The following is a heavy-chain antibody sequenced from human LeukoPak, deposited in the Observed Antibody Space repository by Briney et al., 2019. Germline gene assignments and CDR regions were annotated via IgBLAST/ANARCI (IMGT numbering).Heavy chain of an antibody. CDR2: TYYRSKWYM. J-gene: IGHJ4*02. D-gene: IGHD6-19*01. Sequence: SQTLSLTCAISGDTVSSNSAAWNWIRQSPSRGLEWLGRTYYRSKWYMDYAVSVKSRITINPDTSNNQFSLHLNSVTPEDTAVYYCARGRIATGWIDYWGQGTLVTVSS. CDR3: ARGRIATGWIDY. CDR1: GDTVSSNSAA. V-gene: IGHV6-1*01.